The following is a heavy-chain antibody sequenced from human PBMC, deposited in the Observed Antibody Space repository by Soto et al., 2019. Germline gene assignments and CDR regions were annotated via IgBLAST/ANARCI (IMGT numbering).Heavy chain of an antibody. V-gene: IGHV4-39*01. J-gene: IGHJ4*02. CDR3: ARHVGWSHTPFDY. CDR2: IYYSGST. D-gene: IGHD6-19*01. Sequence: QVQLQESGPGLVKPSETLYLTCTVSGGSISSSSYYWGWIRQPPGKGLEWVGSIYYSGSTYYNASLKSRVTMSVDTSKNLFSLRLSSVTAADTAVYYCARHVGWSHTPFDYWGQGTLVTVSS. CDR1: GGSISSSSYY.